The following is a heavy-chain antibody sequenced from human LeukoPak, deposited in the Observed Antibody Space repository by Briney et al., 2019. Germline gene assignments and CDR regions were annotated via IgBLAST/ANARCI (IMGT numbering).Heavy chain of an antibody. V-gene: IGHV3-23*01. CDR3: ARDIPPSTYYYDSSGYPS. CDR1: GFTFSSYA. CDR2: ISGSGGST. D-gene: IGHD3-22*01. Sequence: GGSLRLSCAASGFTFSSYAMSWVRQAPGKGLEWVSAISGSGGSTYYADSVKGRFTISRDNSKNTLYLQMNSLRAEDTAVYYCARDIPPSTYYYDSSGYPSWGQGTLVTVSS. J-gene: IGHJ5*02.